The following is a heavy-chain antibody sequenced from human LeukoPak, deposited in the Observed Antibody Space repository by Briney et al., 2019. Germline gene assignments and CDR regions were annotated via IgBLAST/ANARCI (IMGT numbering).Heavy chain of an antibody. CDR2: IYPGDSDT. CDR3: ATHKGGDNEGPYAFDI. V-gene: IGHV5-51*01. Sequence: GESLKISCKGSGYSFTSYWIGWVRQMPGKGLEWMGIIYPGDSDTRYSPSFQGQVTISADKSISTAYLQWSSLKASDTAMYYCATHKGGDNEGPYAFDIWGQGTMVTVSS. J-gene: IGHJ3*02. CDR1: GYSFTSYW. D-gene: IGHD2-21*02.